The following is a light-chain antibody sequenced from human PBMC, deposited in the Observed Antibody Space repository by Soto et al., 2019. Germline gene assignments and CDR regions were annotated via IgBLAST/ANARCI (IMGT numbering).Light chain of an antibody. CDR2: EVT. J-gene: IGLJ1*01. CDR3: SSYTSSTANV. Sequence: QSFLTQPASVSGSPGQSITISCAGTSSDVGGYNYVSWYQLHPGKAPKLILYEVTNRPSGVSDRFSGSKSGNTASLTISGLQAEDEADYYCSSYTSSTANVFGTGTKVTVL. V-gene: IGLV2-14*01. CDR1: SSDVGGYNY.